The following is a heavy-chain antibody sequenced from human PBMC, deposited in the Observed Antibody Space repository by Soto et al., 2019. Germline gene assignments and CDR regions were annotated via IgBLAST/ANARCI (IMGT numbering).Heavy chain of an antibody. CDR1: GFTFSSYS. CDR3: ARHSGSSSSSRFDY. D-gene: IGHD1-26*01. CDR2: ISSSSSTI. Sequence: EVQLVESGGGLVQPGGSLRLSCAVSGFTFSSYSMNWVRQAPGKGQEWLSYISSSSSTIYYADSVKGRFTISRDNAKNSLYLQMNSLRDEDTAVYYCARHSGSSSSSRFDYWGQGTLVTVSS. V-gene: IGHV3-48*02. J-gene: IGHJ4*02.